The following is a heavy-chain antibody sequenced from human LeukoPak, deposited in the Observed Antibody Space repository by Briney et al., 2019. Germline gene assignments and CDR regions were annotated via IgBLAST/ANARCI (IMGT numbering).Heavy chain of an antibody. V-gene: IGHV4-59*01. D-gene: IGHD1-26*01. Sequence: PSETLSLTCTVSGGSISSYYWSWIRQPPGKGPEWIGYIYYSGSTNYNPSLKSRVTISVDTSKNQFSLKLSSVTAADTAVYYCARIGEWGLPDYWGQGTLVTVSS. CDR3: ARIGEWGLPDY. CDR1: GGSISSYY. J-gene: IGHJ4*02. CDR2: IYYSGST.